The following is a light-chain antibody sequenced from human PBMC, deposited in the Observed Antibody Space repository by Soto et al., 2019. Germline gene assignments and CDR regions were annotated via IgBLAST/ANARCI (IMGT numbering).Light chain of an antibody. CDR3: QQYGSSRWT. CDR1: QSVSSIY. V-gene: IGKV3-20*01. J-gene: IGKJ1*01. Sequence: EIVLTQSPGTLSLSPGERATLSCRASQSVSSIYLAWYQQKPGQAPRLLIYGASNRATGIPDRFSGSGSGTEFTLTIRRLEPEDLAVYYCQQYGSSRWTFGQGTKVEIK. CDR2: GAS.